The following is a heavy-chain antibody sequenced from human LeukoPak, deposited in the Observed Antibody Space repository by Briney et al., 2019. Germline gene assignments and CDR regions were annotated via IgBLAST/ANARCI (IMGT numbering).Heavy chain of an antibody. Sequence: PSETLSLTCTVSGGSISSYYWSWIRQPPGKGLEWIGYIYYSGSTNYNPSLKSRVTISVDTSKNQFSLKLSSVTAADTAVYYCARDGGYDFWSGYYAFDIWGQGTMVTVSS. V-gene: IGHV4-59*01. CDR1: GGSISSYY. CDR3: ARDGGYDFWSGYYAFDI. CDR2: IYYSGST. D-gene: IGHD3-3*01. J-gene: IGHJ3*02.